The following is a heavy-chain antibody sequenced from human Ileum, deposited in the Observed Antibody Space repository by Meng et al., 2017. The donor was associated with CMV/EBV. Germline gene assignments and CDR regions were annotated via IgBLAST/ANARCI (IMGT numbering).Heavy chain of an antibody. CDR1: GFHLSSHW. CDR3: ATLPPGY. V-gene: IGHV3-74*01. D-gene: IGHD2-21*02. CDR2: IRSDGTIT. Sequence: VPAGGVSVEWGVSLRFSCALSGFHLSSHWLDWVRQVPGKGLVWVARIRSDGTITRYADSVKGRFTISRDNAKNTVYLQMNSLRDEDTAVYYCATLPPGYWGQGTLVTVSS. J-gene: IGHJ4*02.